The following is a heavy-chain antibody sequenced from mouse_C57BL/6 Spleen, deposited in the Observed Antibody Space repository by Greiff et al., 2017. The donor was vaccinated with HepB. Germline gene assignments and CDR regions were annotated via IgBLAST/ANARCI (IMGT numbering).Heavy chain of an antibody. D-gene: IGHD1-1*01. CDR3: ARSEGTRVVARDYLDC. J-gene: IGHJ2*01. CDR1: GYTFTSYG. V-gene: IGHV1-81*01. Sequence: VQLQQSGAELARPGASVKLSCKASGYTFTSYGLRWVKQRTGQGLVWIGEIYPRSGNNYYNEKFKGKATLTADKSSSTAYMELRSMPSEDSAVYCCARSEGTRVVARDYLDCWGQGTTLTVSS. CDR2: IYPRSGNN.